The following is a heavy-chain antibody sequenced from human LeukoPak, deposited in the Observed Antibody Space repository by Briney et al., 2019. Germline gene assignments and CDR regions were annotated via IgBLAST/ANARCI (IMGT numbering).Heavy chain of an antibody. CDR1: GGSISSGGYY. Sequence: SQTLSLTCTVSGGSISSGGYYWSWIRQHPGKGLEWIGYIYYSGSTYYNPSLKSRVTISVDTSKNQFSLKLSSVTAADTAVYYCARVAGCSSTSCYRSWFDPWGQGTLVTVSS. D-gene: IGHD2-2*02. CDR2: IYYSGST. V-gene: IGHV4-31*03. CDR3: ARVAGCSSTSCYRSWFDP. J-gene: IGHJ5*02.